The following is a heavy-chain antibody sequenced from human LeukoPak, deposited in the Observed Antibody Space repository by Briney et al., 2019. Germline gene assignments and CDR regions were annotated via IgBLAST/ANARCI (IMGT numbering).Heavy chain of an antibody. CDR3: ARGPAARMDY. D-gene: IGHD6-6*01. CDR1: GFTFSSYE. CDR2: ISGSGRTI. J-gene: IGHJ4*02. V-gene: IGHV3-48*03. Sequence: PGGSLRLSCVVSGFTFSSYEMNWVRQAPGKGLEWVSYISGSGRTIFHADSVKGRFTISRDNAKDSLYLQMNSLTAEDTAVYYCARGPAARMDYWGQGTLVTVSS.